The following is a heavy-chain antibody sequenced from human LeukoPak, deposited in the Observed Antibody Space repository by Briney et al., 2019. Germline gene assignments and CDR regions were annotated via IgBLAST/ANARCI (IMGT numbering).Heavy chain of an antibody. V-gene: IGHV3-48*01. Sequence: GGSLRLSCTASGFTFSSFSMNWVRQAPGKGLEWISYISSSSTTIYYADSVKGRFTISRDNAKNSLYLQMNSLRAEDTAVFYCAKHRVAVSGVAQFDYWGQGTQVTVSS. J-gene: IGHJ4*02. D-gene: IGHD6-19*01. CDR2: ISSSSTTI. CDR3: AKHRVAVSGVAQFDY. CDR1: GFTFSSFS.